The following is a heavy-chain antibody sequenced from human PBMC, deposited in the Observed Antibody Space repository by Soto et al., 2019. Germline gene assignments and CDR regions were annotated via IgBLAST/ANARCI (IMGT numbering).Heavy chain of an antibody. D-gene: IGHD6-19*01. V-gene: IGHV3-33*01. CDR1: GFTFSSYG. J-gene: IGHJ4*02. CDR3: ARGPDSIIAVAGSDHYFDY. Sequence: GGSLRLSCAASGFTFSSYGMHWVRQAPGKGLEWVAVIWYDGSNKYYADSVKGRFTISRDNSKNTLYLQMNSLRAEDTAVYYCARGPDSIIAVAGSDHYFDYWGQGTLVTVSS. CDR2: IWYDGSNK.